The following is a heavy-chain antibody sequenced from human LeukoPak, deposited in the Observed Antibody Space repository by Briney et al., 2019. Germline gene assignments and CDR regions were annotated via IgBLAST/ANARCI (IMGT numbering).Heavy chain of an antibody. CDR3: ARDYAGATTFDS. Sequence: SETLSLTCTVSGGSISSYSWSWIRQPPGKGLEWIGYIYYSGSANYNPLLKSRVTISVDTSKNQFSLKLSSVTAADTAVYYCARDYAGATTFDSWGQGTLVTVSS. CDR1: GGSISSYS. J-gene: IGHJ4*02. D-gene: IGHD1-26*01. V-gene: IGHV4-59*01. CDR2: IYYSGSA.